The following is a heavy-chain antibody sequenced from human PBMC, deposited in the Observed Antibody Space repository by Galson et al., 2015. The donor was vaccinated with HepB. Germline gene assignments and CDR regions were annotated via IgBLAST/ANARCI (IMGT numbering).Heavy chain of an antibody. Sequence: QSGAEVKKPGESLRISCKGSEDSFSNYWITWVRQMPGKGLEWMGRIDPSDSFISYSPSFQGHVTISADMSITTAYLQWTSLKASDTAIYYCARLSRVWVGAYYYAMDVWGQGTSVIVSS. D-gene: IGHD1-26*01. CDR3: ARLSRVWVGAYYYAMDV. CDR1: EDSFSNYW. V-gene: IGHV5-10-1*01. CDR2: IDPSDSFI. J-gene: IGHJ6*02.